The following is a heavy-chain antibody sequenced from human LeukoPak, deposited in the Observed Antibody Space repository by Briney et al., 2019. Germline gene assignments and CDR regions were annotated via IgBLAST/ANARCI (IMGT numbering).Heavy chain of an antibody. D-gene: IGHD6-13*01. J-gene: IGHJ4*02. V-gene: IGHV3-23*01. CDR1: GFTFSSYA. CDR3: ANLPTHSSSLSRQVISQNY. Sequence: GGSLRLSCAASGFTFSSYAMSWVRQAPGKGLEWVSAISGSGGSTYYADSVKGRFTISRDNSKNTLYLQMNSLRAEDTAVYYCANLPTHSSSLSRQVISQNYWGQGTLVTVSS. CDR2: ISGSGGST.